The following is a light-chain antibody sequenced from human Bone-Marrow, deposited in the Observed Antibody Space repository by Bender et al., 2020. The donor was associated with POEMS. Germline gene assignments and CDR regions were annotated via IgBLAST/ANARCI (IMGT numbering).Light chain of an antibody. CDR2: DVN. V-gene: IGLV2-14*03. CDR1: SSDIGGYNY. CDR3: ISYTSSSTLV. J-gene: IGLJ3*02. Sequence: QSDLTQPASVSGSPGQSITISCTGTSSDIGGYNYVSWYQQHPGKAPKLMILDVNNRPSGVFNRFSGSKSGNTASLTISGLQAEDEADYFCISYTSSSTLVFGGGTKLTVL.